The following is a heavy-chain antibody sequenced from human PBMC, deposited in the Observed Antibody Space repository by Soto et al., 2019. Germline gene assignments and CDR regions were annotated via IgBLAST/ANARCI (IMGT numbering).Heavy chain of an antibody. CDR2: ISSSSSYI. J-gene: IGHJ4*02. D-gene: IGHD6-19*01. CDR1: GFTFSSYS. V-gene: IGHV3-21*01. CDR3: ARGPGGAVAGTCYFDY. Sequence: EVQLVESGGGLVKPGGSLRLSCAASGFTFSSYSMNWVRQAPGKGLEWVSSISSSSSYIYYADSVKGRFTISRDNAKNSLYLQMNSLRAEDTAVYYCARGPGGAVAGTCYFDYWGQGTLVTVSS.